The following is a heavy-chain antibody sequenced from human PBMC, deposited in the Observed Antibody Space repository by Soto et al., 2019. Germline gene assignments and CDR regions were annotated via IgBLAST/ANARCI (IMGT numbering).Heavy chain of an antibody. CDR1: GYTFTSYG. CDR2: ISAYNGNT. V-gene: IGHV1-18*01. CDR3: ARWRISGPPPGAPYDY. J-gene: IGHJ4*02. Sequence: ASVKVSCKASGYTFTSYGISWVRQAPGQGLEWMGWISAYNGNTNYAQKLQGRVTMTTDTSTSTAYMELRSLRSDDTAVYYYARWRISGPPPGAPYDYWGQGTLVTVSS. D-gene: IGHD3-3*02.